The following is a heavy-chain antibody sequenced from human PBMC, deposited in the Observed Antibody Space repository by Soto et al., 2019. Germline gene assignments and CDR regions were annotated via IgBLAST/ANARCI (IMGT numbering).Heavy chain of an antibody. J-gene: IGHJ2*01. CDR2: ISSSSSYI. Sequence: EVQLVESGGGLVKPGGSLRLSCAASGFTFSSYSMNWVRQAPGKGLEWVSSISSSSSYIYYGDSVKCRFTISRDNAKIQLYLQMNSLRAEDTAVYYWAKRAGAAWYFELWGRGTLLTVSS. V-gene: IGHV3-21*03. CDR1: GFTFSSYS. D-gene: IGHD2-15*01. CDR3: AKRAGAAWYFEL.